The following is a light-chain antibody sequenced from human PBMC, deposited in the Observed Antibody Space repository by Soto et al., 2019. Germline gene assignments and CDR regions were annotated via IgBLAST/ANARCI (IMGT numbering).Light chain of an antibody. CDR1: QAIRND. V-gene: IGKV1-17*01. Sequence: DIQMTQSPSSLSASVGVRVTITCRASQAIRNDLAWYQQKPGKAPERLIYVASSLQSGVPSRFSGSGSGTEFSLAITSLQPDDFATYYCQQYNSYSWTFGQGTKVDIK. J-gene: IGKJ1*01. CDR2: VAS. CDR3: QQYNSYSWT.